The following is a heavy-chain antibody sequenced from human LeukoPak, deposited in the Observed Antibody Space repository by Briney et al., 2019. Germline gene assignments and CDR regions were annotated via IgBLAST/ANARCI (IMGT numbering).Heavy chain of an antibody. CDR3: ARDGGPYYDILTGYYGAFDI. J-gene: IGHJ3*02. V-gene: IGHV4-59*01. CDR2: IDDSGST. Sequence: SETLSLTCNVSGDSIRHYYWSWLRQPPGKGLEWIGFIDDSGSTNYNPSLKSRVTISGDTSKKQFSLKLSSVTAADTAVYYCARDGGPYYDILTGYYGAFDIWGQGTMVTVSS. CDR1: GDSIRHYY. D-gene: IGHD3-9*01.